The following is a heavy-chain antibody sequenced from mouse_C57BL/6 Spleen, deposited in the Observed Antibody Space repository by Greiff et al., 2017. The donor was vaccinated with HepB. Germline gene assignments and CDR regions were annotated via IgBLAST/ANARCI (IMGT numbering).Heavy chain of an antibody. D-gene: IGHD1-1*01. V-gene: IGHV5-4*01. J-gene: IGHJ3*01. Sequence: DVKLVESGGGLVKPGGSLKLSCAASGFTFSSYAMSWVRQTPEKRLEWVATISDGGSYTYYPDNVKGRFTISRDNAKNNLYLQMSHLKSEDTAMYYCARDALHYYGSSYAFAYWGQGTLVTVSA. CDR1: GFTFSSYA. CDR2: ISDGGSYT. CDR3: ARDALHYYGSSYAFAY.